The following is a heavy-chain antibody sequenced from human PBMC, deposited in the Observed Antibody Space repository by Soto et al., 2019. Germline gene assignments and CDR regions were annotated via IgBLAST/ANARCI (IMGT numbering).Heavy chain of an antibody. V-gene: IGHV1-46*01. CDR1: GYTFTSYY. CDR2: INPSGGST. D-gene: IGHD5-18*01. CDR3: ARDWVDTAIQGHYYYYYGMDV. J-gene: IGHJ6*02. Sequence: ASVKVSCKASGYTFTSYYMHWVRQAPGQGLEWMGIINPSGGSTSYAQKFQGRVTMTRDTSTSTVYMELSSLRSEDTAVYYCARDWVDTAIQGHYYYYYGMDVWGQGTTVTVSS.